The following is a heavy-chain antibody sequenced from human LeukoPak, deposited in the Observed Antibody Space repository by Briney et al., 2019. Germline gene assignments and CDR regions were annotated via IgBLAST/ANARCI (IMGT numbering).Heavy chain of an antibody. Sequence: GASVKVSCKASGYTFTSYYMHWVRQAPGRGLEWMGRIIPIFGTANYAQKFQGRVTITTDESTSTAYMELSSLRSEDTAVYYCAREGFDPSETDRHRFDYWGQGTLVTVSS. CDR1: GYTFTSYY. V-gene: IGHV1-69*05. CDR3: AREGFDPSETDRHRFDY. CDR2: IIPIFGTA. J-gene: IGHJ4*02. D-gene: IGHD3-9*01.